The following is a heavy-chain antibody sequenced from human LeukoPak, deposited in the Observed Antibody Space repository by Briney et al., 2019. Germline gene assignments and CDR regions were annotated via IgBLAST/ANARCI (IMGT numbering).Heavy chain of an antibody. V-gene: IGHV1-69*01. CDR3: ARFASSSWWGNYGMDV. Sequence: SVKVSCKASGGTFSSYATSWVRQAPGQGLEWMGGIIPIFGTANYAQKFQGRVMITADESTSTAYMELSSLRSEDTAVYYCARFASSSWWGNYGMDVWGQGTTVTVSS. D-gene: IGHD6-13*01. CDR1: GGTFSSYA. J-gene: IGHJ6*02. CDR2: IIPIFGTA.